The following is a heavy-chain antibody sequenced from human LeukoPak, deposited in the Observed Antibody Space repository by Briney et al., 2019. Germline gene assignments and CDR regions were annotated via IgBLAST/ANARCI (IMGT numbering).Heavy chain of an antibody. CDR1: GFTFSSYS. J-gene: IGHJ4*02. Sequence: GGSLGLSCAASGFTFSSYSMNLVRQAPGKGLEWVSSISCSSSYIYYADSVKGRFTISRDNAKNSLYLQMNSLRAEDTAVYYCAREGIAAAGYFDYWGQGTLVTVSS. V-gene: IGHV3-21*01. CDR2: ISCSSSYI. CDR3: AREGIAAAGYFDY. D-gene: IGHD6-13*01.